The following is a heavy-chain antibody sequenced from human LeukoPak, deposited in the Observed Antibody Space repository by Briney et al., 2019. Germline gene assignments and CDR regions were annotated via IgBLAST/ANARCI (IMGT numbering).Heavy chain of an antibody. V-gene: IGHV3-23*01. CDR3: AKLMIVDYDAFDI. Sequence: GGSLRLSCAASGFTFSSYSMNWVRQAPGKGLRWVSTITTGGPNTYYADSVKGRFTVSRDDSKNTLYLQMNSLRAEDTAVYYCAKLMIVDYDAFDIWGQGTMVTVSS. J-gene: IGHJ3*02. CDR2: ITTGGPNT. CDR1: GFTFSSYS. D-gene: IGHD3-22*01.